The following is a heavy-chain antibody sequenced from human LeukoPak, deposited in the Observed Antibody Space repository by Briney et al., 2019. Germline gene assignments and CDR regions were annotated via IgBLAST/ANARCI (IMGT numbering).Heavy chain of an antibody. CDR3: ARPALHPYCSGGSCYSHNWFDP. CDR2: ISAYNGNT. Sequence: GASVKVSCKASGYTFTSYGISWVRQAPGQGLEWMGWISAYNGNTNYAQKLQGRVTMTTDTSTSTAYMELRSLRSDDTAVYYCARPALHPYCSGGSCYSHNWFDPWGQGTLVTVSS. CDR1: GYTFTSYG. J-gene: IGHJ5*02. D-gene: IGHD2-15*01. V-gene: IGHV1-18*01.